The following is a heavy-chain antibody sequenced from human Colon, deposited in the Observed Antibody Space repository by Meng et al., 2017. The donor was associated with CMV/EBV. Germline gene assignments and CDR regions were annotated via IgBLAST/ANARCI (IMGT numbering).Heavy chain of an antibody. V-gene: IGHV1-2*06. J-gene: IGHJ4*02. CDR2: IHPNTGAA. CDR1: GYTFTGYY. Sequence: KDSGYTFTGYYMHWVRQAPGQGLEWVGRIHPNTGAANYGRKFQGRVTMTSDTSMSTVYMEVNRLTSDDTAVYYCARNGYYGSYISDYWGQGTLVTVSS. CDR3: ARNGYYGSYISDY. D-gene: IGHD1-26*01.